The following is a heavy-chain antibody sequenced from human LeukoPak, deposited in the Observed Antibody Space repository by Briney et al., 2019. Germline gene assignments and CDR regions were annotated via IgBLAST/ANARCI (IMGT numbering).Heavy chain of an antibody. Sequence: PSETLSLTCTVSGYSINSGYYWSWIRQPPGKGLEWIGYIYYSGSTNYNPSLKSRVTISVDTSKNQFSLKLSSVTAADTAVYYCARRSDSSGYYDAFDIWGQGTMVTVSS. CDR2: IYYSGST. V-gene: IGHV4-59*08. D-gene: IGHD3-22*01. CDR3: ARRSDSSGYYDAFDI. CDR1: GYSINSGYY. J-gene: IGHJ3*02.